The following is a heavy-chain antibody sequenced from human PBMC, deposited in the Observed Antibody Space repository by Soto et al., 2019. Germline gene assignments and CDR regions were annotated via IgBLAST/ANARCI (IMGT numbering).Heavy chain of an antibody. V-gene: IGHV1-46*01. CDR3: ARDRYYYDSSGLSVDI. CDR2: INPSGGST. CDR1: GYTFTSDY. J-gene: IGHJ3*02. Sequence: GASVKFSCKASGYTFTSDYMHWLRQAPGQGLEWMGIINPSGGSTGYAQKFQGRVTMTRDTSTSTVYMELSSLRSEDTAVYYCARDRYYYDSSGLSVDIWGQGTMVTVS. D-gene: IGHD3-22*01.